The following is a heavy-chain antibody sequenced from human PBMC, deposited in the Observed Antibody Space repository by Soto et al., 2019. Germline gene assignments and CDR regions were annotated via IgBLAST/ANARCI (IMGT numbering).Heavy chain of an antibody. V-gene: IGHV3-30-3*01. D-gene: IGHD1-26*01. CDR3: ARGGAARSAEYFQH. CDR2: ISYDGSNK. J-gene: IGHJ1*01. CDR1: GFTFSSYA. Sequence: QVQLVESGGGVVQPGRSLRLSCAASGFTFSSYAMHWVRQAPGKGLELVAVISYDGSNKYYADYVKGRFTISRDNSKNTLYLQMNSLRAEDTAVYYCARGGAARSAEYFQHWGQGTLVTVSS.